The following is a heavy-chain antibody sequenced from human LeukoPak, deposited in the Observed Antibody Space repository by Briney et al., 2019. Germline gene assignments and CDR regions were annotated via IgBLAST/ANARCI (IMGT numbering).Heavy chain of an antibody. CDR2: IKQDGSEK. CDR1: GFTFSSYA. Sequence: GGSLRLSCAASGFTFSSYAMHWVRQAPGKGLEWVANIKQDGSEKYYVDSVKGRFTISRDNAKDSLYLQMNSLRAEDTAVYYCAREYCSGGSCYFSMDVWGQGTTVTVSS. D-gene: IGHD2-15*01. CDR3: AREYCSGGSCYFSMDV. J-gene: IGHJ6*02. V-gene: IGHV3-7*01.